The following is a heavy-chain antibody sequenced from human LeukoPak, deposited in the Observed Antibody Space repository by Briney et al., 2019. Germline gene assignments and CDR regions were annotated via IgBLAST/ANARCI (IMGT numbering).Heavy chain of an antibody. V-gene: IGHV2-5*02. D-gene: IGHD2-15*01. Sequence: ESGPTLVNPTQTLTLACTFSGFSLNTRGVGVGWIRQPPGKALEWLALIYWDDDKRYSPSLKSRLTITKDTSKNQVVLTMTNMDPVDTATYYCAHRASDSDCSGGSCYNYFDYWGQGTLVTVSS. CDR2: IYWDDDK. J-gene: IGHJ4*02. CDR1: GFSLNTRGVG. CDR3: AHRASDSDCSGGSCYNYFDY.